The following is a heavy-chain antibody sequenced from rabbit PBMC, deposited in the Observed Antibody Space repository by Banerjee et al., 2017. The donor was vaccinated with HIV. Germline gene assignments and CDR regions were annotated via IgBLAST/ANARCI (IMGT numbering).Heavy chain of an antibody. J-gene: IGHJ4*01. CDR1: GFDFTNYY. Sequence: QEQLEETGGGLVQPGGSLTLSCKASGFDFTNYYICWVRQAPGKGLEWIGCIYNADGSRWYASWAKGRFTISKTSSTTVTLQLTSLTAADTATYFCARDVPLYDYAKDLWGPGTLVTVS. CDR3: ARDVPLYDYAKDL. D-gene: IGHD6-1*01. V-gene: IGHV1S45*01. CDR2: IYNADGSR.